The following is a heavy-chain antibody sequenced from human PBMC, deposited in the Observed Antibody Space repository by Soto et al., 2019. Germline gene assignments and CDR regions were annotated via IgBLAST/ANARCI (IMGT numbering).Heavy chain of an antibody. CDR2: IIPISGTA. D-gene: IGHD2-2*01. J-gene: IGHJ6*02. V-gene: IGHV1-69*01. Sequence: QVQLVQSGAEVKKPGSSVKVSCKASGSTFSSYAISWVRQAPGQGLEWMGGIIPISGTANYAQKFQGRVTITADEATSTVYMELSSLRSEDTAVYFCARSQGSSTSLEIYYYYYYGMDVWGQGTTVTVSS. CDR1: GSTFSSYA. CDR3: ARSQGSSTSLEIYYYYYYGMDV.